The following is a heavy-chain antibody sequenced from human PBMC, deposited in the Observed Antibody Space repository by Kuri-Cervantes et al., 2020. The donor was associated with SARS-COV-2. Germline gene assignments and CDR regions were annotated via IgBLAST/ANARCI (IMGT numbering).Heavy chain of an antibody. CDR1: GFTFSIYT. V-gene: IGHV3-64D*06. D-gene: IGHD3-10*01. CDR2: ISSTGRTT. CDR3: VRDSGDTSESEGAYDY. J-gene: IGHJ4*02. Sequence: GESLKISCAASGFTFSIYTIHWVRQAPGKGLQYVSAISSTGRTTYYADSVKGRFTISRDNSRNTLDLQMSSLRAEDTAVYYCVRDSGDTSESEGAYDYWGQGILVTVSS.